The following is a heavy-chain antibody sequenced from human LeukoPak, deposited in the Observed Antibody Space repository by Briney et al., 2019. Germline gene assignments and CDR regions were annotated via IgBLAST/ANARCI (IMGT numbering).Heavy chain of an antibody. CDR1: GGSISSSNW. CDR2: IYHSGST. V-gene: IGHV4-4*02. D-gene: IGHD6-19*01. Sequence: SETLSLTCAVSGGSISSSNWWSWVRQPPGKGLEWIGEIYHSGSTNYNPSLKSRVTISVDKSKNQFSLKLSSVTAADTAVYYCARISGIAVAGTRDYWGQGTLVTVSS. CDR3: ARISGIAVAGTRDY. J-gene: IGHJ4*02.